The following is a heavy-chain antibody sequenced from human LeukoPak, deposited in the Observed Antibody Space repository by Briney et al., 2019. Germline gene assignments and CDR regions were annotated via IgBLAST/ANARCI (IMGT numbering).Heavy chain of an antibody. V-gene: IGHV3-7*04. CDR3: ARGQEMDDYLDY. J-gene: IGHJ4*02. CDR1: GFTFSDYY. D-gene: IGHD5-24*01. CDR2: IKQDGSEK. Sequence: GGSLRLSCAASGFTFSDYYMSWIRQAPGKGLEWVADIKQDGSEKYYVDSVKGRFTISRDNAKNSLYLQMNSLRAEDTAVYYCARGQEMDDYLDYWGQGTLVTVSS.